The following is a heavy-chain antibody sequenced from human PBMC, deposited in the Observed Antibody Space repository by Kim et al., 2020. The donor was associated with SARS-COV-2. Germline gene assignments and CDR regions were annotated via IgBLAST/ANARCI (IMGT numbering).Heavy chain of an antibody. J-gene: IGHJ6*03. CDR2: ISGSGGST. Sequence: GGSLRLSCAASGFTFSSYAMSWVRQAPGKGLEWVSAISGSGGSTYYADSVKGRFTISRDNSKNTLYLQMNSLRAEDTAVYYCAKVGRGSFDIGRELRESYYCYYMDVWGKGTTVTVSS. V-gene: IGHV3-23*01. D-gene: IGHD1-7*01. CDR1: GFTFSSYA. CDR3: AKVGRGSFDIGRELRESYYCYYMDV.